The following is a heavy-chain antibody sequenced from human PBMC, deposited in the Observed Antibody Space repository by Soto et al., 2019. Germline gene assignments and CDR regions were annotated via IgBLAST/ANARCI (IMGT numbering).Heavy chain of an antibody. CDR3: AHAYGGTSWPNDAFDV. D-gene: IGHD2-21*01. CDR2: IFWDDDA. Sequence: QITLKESGPTLVKPTQTLTLTCIFSGFSFSADGVGVGWIRQPPGKALEWLALIFWDDDARYRPSLKSRLTITKDTSKNQVVLKMTNMDPVDTATYYCAHAYGGTSWPNDAFDVWVPGTVVTVSS. CDR1: GFSFSADGVG. J-gene: IGHJ3*01. V-gene: IGHV2-5*02.